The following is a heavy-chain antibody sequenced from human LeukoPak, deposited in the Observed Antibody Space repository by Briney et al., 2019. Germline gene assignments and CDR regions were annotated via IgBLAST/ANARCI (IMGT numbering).Heavy chain of an antibody. CDR2: IKTKTEGGTT. V-gene: IGHV3-15*01. Sequence: GGSLRLSCVASGFTFSDAWMNWVRQAPGKGLEWAGRIKTKTEGGTTDYAAPVKGRFTISRDDSENTLYLQMNSLKTEDTAVYYCSTSMIVGSGNTFDIWGQGTMVTVSS. CDR3: STSMIVGSGNTFDI. CDR1: GFTFSDAW. D-gene: IGHD3-22*01. J-gene: IGHJ3*02.